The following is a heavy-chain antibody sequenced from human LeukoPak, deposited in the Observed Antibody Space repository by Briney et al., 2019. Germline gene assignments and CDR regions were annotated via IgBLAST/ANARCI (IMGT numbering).Heavy chain of an antibody. CDR2: LYSDGST. V-gene: IGHV3-66*01. Sequence: GGSLRLSCAASGFTVSTNYVAWVRQAPGRGLEWVSILYSDGSTYYADFVKGRFIISRDISRNTLYLQMNSLRAEDTAVYYYASASRGYSYGFDYWGQGTPVTVSS. CDR3: ASASRGYSYGFDY. CDR1: GFTVSTNY. D-gene: IGHD5-18*01. J-gene: IGHJ4*02.